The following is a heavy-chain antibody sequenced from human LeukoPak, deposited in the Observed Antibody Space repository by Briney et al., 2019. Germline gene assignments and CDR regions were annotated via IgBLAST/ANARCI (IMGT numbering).Heavy chain of an antibody. Sequence: PSETLSLTCTVSGGSISSYYWSWIRQPPGKGLEWIGYIYYSGSTNYNPSLKSRVTISVDTSKNQFSLKLSSVTAADTAVYYCARGAFAPLYYFDYWGQGTLVTVSS. J-gene: IGHJ4*02. CDR3: ARGAFAPLYYFDY. V-gene: IGHV4-59*01. CDR1: GGSISSYY. CDR2: IYYSGST.